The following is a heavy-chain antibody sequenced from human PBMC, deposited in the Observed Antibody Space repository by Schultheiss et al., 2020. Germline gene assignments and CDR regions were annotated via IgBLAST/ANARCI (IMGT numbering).Heavy chain of an antibody. CDR2: ISSSSSTI. CDR1: GFTFSDYY. CDR3: ARAKIFCFGGSCYSHYYYYYGMDV. D-gene: IGHD2-15*01. J-gene: IGHJ6*02. V-gene: IGHV3-48*01. Sequence: GESLKISCAASGFTFSDYYMNWVRQAPGKGLEWVSYISSSSSTIYYAGSVKGRFTFSRDNAKNSLYLQMNSLRADDTAVYYCARAKIFCFGGSCYSHYYYYYGMDVWGQGTTVTVSS.